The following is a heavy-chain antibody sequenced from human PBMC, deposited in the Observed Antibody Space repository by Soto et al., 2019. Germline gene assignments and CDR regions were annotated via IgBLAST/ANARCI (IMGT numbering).Heavy chain of an antibody. CDR2: IYYSGST. Sequence: SETLSLTCTVSGGSISSYYWSWIRQPPGKGLEWIGYIYYSGSTNYNPSLKSRVTISVDTSKNQFSLKLSSVTAADTAVYYCARHMQGEGLLWFGELLYGFDYWGQGTLVTVSS. D-gene: IGHD3-10*01. CDR1: GGSISSYY. V-gene: IGHV4-59*08. CDR3: ARHMQGEGLLWFGELLYGFDY. J-gene: IGHJ4*02.